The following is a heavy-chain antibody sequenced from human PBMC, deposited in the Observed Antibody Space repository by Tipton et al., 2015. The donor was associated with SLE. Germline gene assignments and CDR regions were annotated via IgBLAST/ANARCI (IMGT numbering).Heavy chain of an antibody. CDR3: AKDMGSYYYDTSGLDY. CDR1: GFTFDDYA. J-gene: IGHJ4*02. D-gene: IGHD3-22*01. Sequence: SLRLSCAASGFTFDDYAIHWVRQAPGKGLEWVSGISWNSGSMGYADSVKGRFTISRDNAKNSLYLQMNSLRAEDTALYFCAKDMGSYYYDTSGLDYWGQGTLVTVSS. V-gene: IGHV3-9*01. CDR2: ISWNSGSM.